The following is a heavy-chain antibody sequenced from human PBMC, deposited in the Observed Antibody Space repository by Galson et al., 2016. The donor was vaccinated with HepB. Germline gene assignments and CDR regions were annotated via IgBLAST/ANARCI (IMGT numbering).Heavy chain of an antibody. Sequence: ETLSLTCTVSSGSVSSGGYYWSWIRQPPGKGLEWIGYIHNSGSTNYNPFLKSRVTIAVDTSKNQFSLKLSSVTAADTAVYYCARDEGFYNGMGVWGQGTTVTVSS. J-gene: IGHJ6*02. V-gene: IGHV4-61*08. CDR1: SGSVSSGGYY. CDR3: ARDEGFYNGMGV. D-gene: IGHD2-2*02. CDR2: IHNSGST.